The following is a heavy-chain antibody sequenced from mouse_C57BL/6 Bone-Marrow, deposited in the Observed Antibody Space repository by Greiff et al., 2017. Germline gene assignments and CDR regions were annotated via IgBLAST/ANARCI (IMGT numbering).Heavy chain of an antibody. Sequence: QVQLQQSGPELVKPGASVKISCKASGYAFSSSWMNWVKQRPGKGLEWIGRIYPGDGDTNYNGKFKGKATLTADKSSSTAYMQLSSLTSEDSAVYFWARRDSNYESLHWYFDVWGTGTTVTVSS. CDR3: ARRDSNYESLHWYFDV. CDR1: GYAFSSSW. J-gene: IGHJ1*03. CDR2: IYPGDGDT. V-gene: IGHV1-82*01. D-gene: IGHD2-5*01.